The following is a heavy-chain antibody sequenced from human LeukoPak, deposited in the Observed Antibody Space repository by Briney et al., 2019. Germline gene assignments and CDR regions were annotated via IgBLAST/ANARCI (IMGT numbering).Heavy chain of an antibody. Sequence: SETLSLTCAVYGGSFSGYYWSWIRQPPGKGLEWIGEINHSGSTNYNPSLKSRVTISVDTSKNQFSLKLSSVTAADTAVYYCARGSQVVPAAIYAFDIWGQGTMVTVSS. J-gene: IGHJ3*02. CDR3: ARGSQVVPAAIYAFDI. CDR2: INHSGST. D-gene: IGHD2-2*01. V-gene: IGHV4-34*01. CDR1: GGSFSGYY.